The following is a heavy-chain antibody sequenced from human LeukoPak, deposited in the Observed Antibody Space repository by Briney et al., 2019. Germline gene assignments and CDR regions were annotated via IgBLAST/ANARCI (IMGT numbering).Heavy chain of an antibody. CDR1: GYTFTSYY. V-gene: IGHV1-46*03. CDR3: AIYDSPFAFDI. D-gene: IGHD3-16*01. CDR2: INPSGGST. Sequence: ASVKVSCKASGYTFTSYYMHWVRQAPGQGLEWMGIINPSGGSTSYAQKFQGRVTMTRDTSTSTVYMELSSLRSEDTAVYYCAIYDSPFAFDIWGQGTMVTVSS. J-gene: IGHJ3*02.